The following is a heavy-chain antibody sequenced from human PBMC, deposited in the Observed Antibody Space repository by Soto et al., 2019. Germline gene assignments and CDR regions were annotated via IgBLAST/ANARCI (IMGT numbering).Heavy chain of an antibody. Sequence: EVQLVESGGGLVKPGGSLRLSCAASGFTLSSYSMNWVRQAPGKGLEWVSRISSSSSYIYYADSVKGRFTISRDNAKNSLYLQMNSLRAEDTAVYYCARDSDSSYYFDYWGQGTLVTVSS. CDR2: ISSSSSYI. V-gene: IGHV3-21*01. CDR3: ARDSDSSYYFDY. J-gene: IGHJ4*02. CDR1: GFTLSSYS. D-gene: IGHD3-10*01.